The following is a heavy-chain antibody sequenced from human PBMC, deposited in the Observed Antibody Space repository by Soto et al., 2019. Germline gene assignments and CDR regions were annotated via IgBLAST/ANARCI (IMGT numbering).Heavy chain of an antibody. D-gene: IGHD5-12*01. CDR1: GFTFSTYW. J-gene: IGHJ5*02. V-gene: IGHV3-74*01. Sequence: EVQLVESGGGLVQPGGSLRLSCAASGFTFSTYWMHWVRQVPGKGLVWVSRINSDGSTTSYADSVKGRFTISRDNAKKTLFLRMNSLSAEDTAVYYCAGGVATLLAWGQGTLVTVSS. CDR3: AGGVATLLA. CDR2: INSDGSTT.